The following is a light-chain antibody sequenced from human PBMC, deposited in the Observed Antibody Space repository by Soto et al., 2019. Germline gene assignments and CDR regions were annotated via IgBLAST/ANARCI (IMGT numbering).Light chain of an antibody. Sequence: DIVLTQSPATLSVSPGERATLSCRASQSVDSYLAWYQQKPGQGPRLLIHDASNRATGTPVRFSGSGSGTDFSLTISSLEPEDFAVYYCQHRANWPPTFGQGTKLEIK. J-gene: IGKJ2*01. CDR2: DAS. V-gene: IGKV3-11*01. CDR1: QSVDSY. CDR3: QHRANWPPT.